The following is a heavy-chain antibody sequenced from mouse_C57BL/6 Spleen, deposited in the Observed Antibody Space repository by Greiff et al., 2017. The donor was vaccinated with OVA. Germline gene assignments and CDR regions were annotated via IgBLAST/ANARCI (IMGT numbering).Heavy chain of an antibody. J-gene: IGHJ4*01. Sequence: VKLQQSGAELVKPGASVKISCKASGYAFSSYWMNWVKQRPGKGLEWIGQIYPGDGDTNYNGKFKGKATLTADKSSSTAYMQLSSLTSEDSAVYFCARYWENYAMDYWGQGTSVTVSS. CDR1: GYAFSSYW. D-gene: IGHD4-1*01. CDR2: IYPGDGDT. V-gene: IGHV1-80*01. CDR3: ARYWENYAMDY.